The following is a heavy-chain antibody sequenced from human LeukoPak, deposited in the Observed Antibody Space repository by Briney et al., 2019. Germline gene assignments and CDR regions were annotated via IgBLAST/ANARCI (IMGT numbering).Heavy chain of an antibody. D-gene: IGHD3-10*01. CDR3: ARDITMVRGVKGGY. J-gene: IGHJ4*02. CDR2: IYYSGST. CDR1: GGSIGSSSYY. Sequence: PSETLSLTCTVSGGSIGSSSYYWGWIRQPPGKGLEWIGSIYYSGSTYYNPSLKSRVTISVDTSKNQFSLKLSPVTAADTAVYYCARDITMVRGVKGGYWGQGTLVTVSS. V-gene: IGHV4-39*02.